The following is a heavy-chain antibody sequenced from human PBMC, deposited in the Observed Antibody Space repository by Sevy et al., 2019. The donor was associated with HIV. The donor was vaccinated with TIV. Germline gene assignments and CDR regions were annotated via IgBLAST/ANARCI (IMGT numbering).Heavy chain of an antibody. CDR2: MSPNSGNT. D-gene: IGHD3-3*02. CDR3: ARFLSTSYYYYNAMDV. V-gene: IGHV1-8*01. J-gene: IGHJ6*02. Sequence: ASVKVSCRASGYTCTYYDINWVRQATGQGLEWMGWMSPNSGNTGYAQKFQGRVTMTRNTSISTAYMELSSLRSEDTAVYYCARFLSTSYYYYNAMDVWGQGTTVTVSS. CDR1: GYTCTYYD.